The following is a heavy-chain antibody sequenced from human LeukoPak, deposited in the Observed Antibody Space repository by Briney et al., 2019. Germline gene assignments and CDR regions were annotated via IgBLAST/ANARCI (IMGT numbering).Heavy chain of an antibody. Sequence: SETLSLTCAVYGGSFSGYYWSWIRQPPGKGLEWIGEINHSGSTNYNPSLKSRVIISVDTSKNHFSLKLSSVTAADTAVYYCARAPNYDFWSGYLDYWGQGTLVTVSS. CDR1: GGSFSGYY. D-gene: IGHD3-3*01. CDR3: ARAPNYDFWSGYLDY. J-gene: IGHJ4*02. V-gene: IGHV4-34*01. CDR2: INHSGST.